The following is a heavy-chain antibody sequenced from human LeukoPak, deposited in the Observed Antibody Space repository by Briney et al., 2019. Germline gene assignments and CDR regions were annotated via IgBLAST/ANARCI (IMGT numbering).Heavy chain of an antibody. Sequence: GGSLRLSCAASGFTVSRNYMSWVRQAPGKGLEWVGRIKSRTDGGTTDYAAPVKGRFTISRDDSKNTLYLQMNSLKTEDTAVYYCTTRGYSYGPPEWGQGTLVTVSS. V-gene: IGHV3-15*01. D-gene: IGHD5-18*01. CDR1: GFTVSRNY. J-gene: IGHJ4*02. CDR2: IKSRTDGGTT. CDR3: TTRGYSYGPPE.